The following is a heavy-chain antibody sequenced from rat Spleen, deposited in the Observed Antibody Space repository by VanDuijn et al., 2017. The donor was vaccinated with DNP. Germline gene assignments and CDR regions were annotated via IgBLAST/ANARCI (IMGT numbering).Heavy chain of an antibody. CDR2: MSSGGST. D-gene: IGHD1-4*01. V-gene: IGHV2-6*01. CDR3: VRDSYPGIGDY. Sequence: QVQLKESGPGLVQPSQTLSLTCTVSGFSLTSYTVSWVRQPPGKGLEWIAAMSSGGSTYYNSALKSRLSISRDTYKSQVFLKMNSLQTEDTATYYCVRDSYPGIGDYWGQGVMVTVSS. J-gene: IGHJ2*01. CDR1: GFSLTSYT.